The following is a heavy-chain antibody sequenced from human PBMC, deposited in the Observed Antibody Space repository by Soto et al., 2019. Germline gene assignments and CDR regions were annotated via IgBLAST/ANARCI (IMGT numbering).Heavy chain of an antibody. Sequence: ASVKVSCKASGYTFTSYAMHWVRQAPGQRLEWMGWINAGNGNTKYSQKFQGRVTITRDTSASTAYMELSSLRSEDTAVYYCARDTYYYDSSGYQPFAPWGQGTLVTVSS. V-gene: IGHV1-3*01. J-gene: IGHJ5*02. D-gene: IGHD3-22*01. CDR1: GYTFTSYA. CDR2: INAGNGNT. CDR3: ARDTYYYDSSGYQPFAP.